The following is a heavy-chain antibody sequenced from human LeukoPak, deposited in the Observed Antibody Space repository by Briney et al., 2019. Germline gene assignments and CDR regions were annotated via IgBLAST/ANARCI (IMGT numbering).Heavy chain of an antibody. CDR2: IIPIFGTA. J-gene: IGHJ4*02. V-gene: IGHV1-69*05. CDR1: GGRFKSYG. D-gene: IGHD5-12*01. CDR3: ARDGPFDMVVATITMVDY. Sequence: ASVKVSCKTTGGRFKSYGFSWVRQAPGQGLEWMGGIIPIFGTANYAQKLQGRVTMTTDTSTSTAYMELRSLRSDDTAVYYCARDGPFDMVVATITMVDYWGQGTLVTVSS.